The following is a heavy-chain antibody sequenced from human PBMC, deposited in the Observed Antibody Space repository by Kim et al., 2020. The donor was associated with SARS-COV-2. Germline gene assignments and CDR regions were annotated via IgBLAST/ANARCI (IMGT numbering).Heavy chain of an antibody. CDR1: GFTFSYSG. V-gene: IGHV3-33*01. CDR3: ARGRRSGGNYMDV. CDR2: IWSDGSNK. Sequence: GGSLRLSCAASGFTFSYSGLHWVRQAPGKGLEWVAVIWSDGSNKYYADSVKGRFTISRDDSKNMLYLQMNSLRAEDTALYYCARGRRSGGNYMDVWGNG. D-gene: IGHD2-15*01. J-gene: IGHJ6*03.